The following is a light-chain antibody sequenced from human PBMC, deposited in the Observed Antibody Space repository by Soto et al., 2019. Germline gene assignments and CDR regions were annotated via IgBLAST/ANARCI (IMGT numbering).Light chain of an antibody. CDR3: QQYDSISWT. CDR2: WAS. CDR1: QSVLYSSNNRNY. Sequence: DIVMTQSPDSLPVSLGERATINCKSSQSVLYSSNNRNYLAWYQQKPGQPPKLLIYWASTRESGVPDRFSGSGSGTDFTLTISSLQAEDVAVYYCQQYDSISWTFGQGTKVEIK. J-gene: IGKJ1*01. V-gene: IGKV4-1*01.